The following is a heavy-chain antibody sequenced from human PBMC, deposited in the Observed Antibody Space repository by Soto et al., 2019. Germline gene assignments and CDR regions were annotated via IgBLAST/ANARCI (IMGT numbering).Heavy chain of an antibody. J-gene: IGHJ4*02. D-gene: IGHD6-6*01. V-gene: IGHV3-23*01. CDR2: ISGSGSTT. CDR3: VREASSTGLHLDH. Sequence: GGSLRLSCAASGFIFSNYAMSWVRQAPGKGLEWVSFISGSGSTTYYADSVKGRFTISRGNSKNMLYVQMNSLRAEDAAVYYCVREASSTGLHLDHWGRGTLVTVSS. CDR1: GFIFSNYA.